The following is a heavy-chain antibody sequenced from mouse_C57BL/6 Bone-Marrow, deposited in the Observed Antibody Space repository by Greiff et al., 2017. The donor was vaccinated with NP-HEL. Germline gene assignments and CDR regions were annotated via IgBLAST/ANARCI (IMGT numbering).Heavy chain of an antibody. CDR3: ASILGGGFAY. V-gene: IGHV2-6*01. D-gene: IGHD4-1*01. Sequence: QVQLQQSGPGLVAPSQSLSITCTVSGFSLTSYGVDWVRQSPGKGLEWLGVIWGVGSTNYNSALKSRLSISKDNSKSQVFLKMNSLQTDDTAMYYCASILGGGFAYWGQGTLVTVSA. CDR2: IWGVGST. J-gene: IGHJ3*01. CDR1: GFSLTSYG.